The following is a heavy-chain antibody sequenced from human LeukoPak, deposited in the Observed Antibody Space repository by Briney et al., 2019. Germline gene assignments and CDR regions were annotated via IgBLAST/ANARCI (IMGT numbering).Heavy chain of an antibody. Sequence: GGSLRVSCAASGFTFSSYSMNWFCQAPGKGLEWVSSISSSSSYIYYADSVKGRFTISRDNAKNSLYLQMNSLRAEDTAVYYCARVTEAPYYFDYWGQATLVTVSS. J-gene: IGHJ4*02. CDR3: ARVTEAPYYFDY. CDR1: GFTFSSYS. V-gene: IGHV3-21*01. CDR2: ISSSSSYI.